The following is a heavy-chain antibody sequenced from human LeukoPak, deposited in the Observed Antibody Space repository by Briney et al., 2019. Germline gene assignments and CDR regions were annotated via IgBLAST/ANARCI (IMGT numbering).Heavy chain of an antibody. Sequence: GGSLRLSCAASGFTFSSYSMNWVRQAPGKGLEWVSYISSSSSTIYYADSVKGRFTISRDNAKNSLYLQMNSLRAEDTAVYYCARDSPGIAAAGTGLRYWGQGTLVTVSS. CDR2: ISSSSSTI. D-gene: IGHD6-13*01. CDR1: GFTFSSYS. CDR3: ARDSPGIAAAGTGLRY. V-gene: IGHV3-48*01. J-gene: IGHJ4*02.